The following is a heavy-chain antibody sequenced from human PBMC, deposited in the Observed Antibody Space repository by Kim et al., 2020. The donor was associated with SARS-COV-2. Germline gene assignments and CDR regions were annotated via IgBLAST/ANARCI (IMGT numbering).Heavy chain of an antibody. CDR2: IWYDGSNK. CDR3: ARGRDYYDSSGYHPRLDAFGS. Sequence: GGSLRLSCAASGFTFSSYGMHWVRQAPGKGLEWVAVIWYDGSNKYYADSVKGRFTISRDNSKNTLYLQMNSLRAEDTAVYYCARGRDYYDSSGYHPRLDAFGSWGRGTMDTVSS. CDR1: GFTFSSYG. J-gene: IGHJ3*02. V-gene: IGHV3-33*01. D-gene: IGHD3-22*01.